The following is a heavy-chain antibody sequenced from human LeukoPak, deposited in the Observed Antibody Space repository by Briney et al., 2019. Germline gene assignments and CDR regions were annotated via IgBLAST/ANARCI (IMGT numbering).Heavy chain of an antibody. CDR1: GGSLSSYY. D-gene: IGHD4-17*01. CDR2: IYYSGST. CDR3: ARDHGKRTRYYYYYMDV. J-gene: IGHJ6*03. Sequence: SETLSLTCTVSGGSLSSYYWSWIRQPPGKGLEWIGYIYYSGSTNYNPSLKSRVTISVDTSKNQFSLKLSSVTAADTAVYYCARDHGKRTRYYYYYMDVWGKGNTVTVSS. V-gene: IGHV4-59*01.